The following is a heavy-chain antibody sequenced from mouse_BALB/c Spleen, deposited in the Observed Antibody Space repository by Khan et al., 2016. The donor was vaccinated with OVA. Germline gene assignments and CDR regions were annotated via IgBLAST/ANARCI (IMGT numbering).Heavy chain of an antibody. CDR2: IYPGNGYT. D-gene: IGHD2-14*01. J-gene: IGHJ2*01. CDR1: GSTFTSYG. V-gene: IGHV1S134*01. Sequence: EVQLQESGAELGRPGSSVKLSCKTSGSTFTSYGIKWVKQRPGQGLEWIGYIYPGNGYTEYNERFQGKAILTSDTSYSTAYMQLRSLTSEDSAMYFCTTAYYRYYFDYWGQGTILTVSS. CDR3: TTAYYRYYFDY.